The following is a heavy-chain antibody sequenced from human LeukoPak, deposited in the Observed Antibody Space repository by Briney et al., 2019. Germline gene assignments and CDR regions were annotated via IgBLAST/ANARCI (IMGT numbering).Heavy chain of an antibody. V-gene: IGHV4-34*01. J-gene: IGHJ6*02. Sequence: SETLPLACAVYRGSFSGYWSWIRQPPGKGLEWIGEIYHSGSTNYNPSLKSRVTISVDTSKNQFSLKLSSVTAADTAVYYCASNVPLPTAAGYYYYYGMDVWGQGTTVTVSS. D-gene: IGHD6-13*01. CDR1: RGSFSGY. CDR3: ASNVPLPTAAGYYYYYGMDV. CDR2: IYHSGST.